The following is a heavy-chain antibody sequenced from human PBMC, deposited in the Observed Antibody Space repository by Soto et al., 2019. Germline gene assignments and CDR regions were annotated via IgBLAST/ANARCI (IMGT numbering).Heavy chain of an antibody. V-gene: IGHV4-30-4*01. CDR2: IYYSGST. Sequence: PSETLSLTCTVSGGSISSGDYYWSWIRQPPGKGLEWIGYIYYSGSTYYNPSLKSRVTISVDTSKNQFSLKLSSVTAADTAMYYCARGLGSGPFDIWGQGTMVTV. J-gene: IGHJ3*02. CDR1: GGSISSGDYY. D-gene: IGHD2-15*01. CDR3: ARGLGSGPFDI.